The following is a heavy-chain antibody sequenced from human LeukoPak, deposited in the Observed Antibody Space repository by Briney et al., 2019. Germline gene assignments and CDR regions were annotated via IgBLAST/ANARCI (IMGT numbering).Heavy chain of an antibody. V-gene: IGHV1-69*13. D-gene: IGHD5-18*01. CDR1: GGTFSSYA. J-gene: IGHJ4*02. CDR2: IIPIFGTA. Sequence: SVKVSCKASGGTFSSYAISWVRQAPGQGLEWMGGIIPIFGTANYAQKFQGRVTITADESASTAYMELSSPRSEDTAVYYCARVGYSYGFDYWGQGTLVTVSS. CDR3: ARVGYSYGFDY.